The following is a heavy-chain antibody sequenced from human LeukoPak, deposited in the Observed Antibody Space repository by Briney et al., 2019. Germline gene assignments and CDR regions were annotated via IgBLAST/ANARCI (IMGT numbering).Heavy chain of an antibody. CDR3: ARGEFIRGYSYGYDAFDI. V-gene: IGHV4-4*07. J-gene: IGHJ3*02. CDR2: IYTSGST. D-gene: IGHD5-18*01. CDR1: GGSFSSYY. Sequence: SETLSLTCTVSGGSFSSYYWSWIRQPAGKGLEWIGRIYTSGSTNYNPSLKSRVTMSVDTSKNQFSLKLSSVTAADTAVYYCARGEFIRGYSYGYDAFDIWGQGTMVTVSS.